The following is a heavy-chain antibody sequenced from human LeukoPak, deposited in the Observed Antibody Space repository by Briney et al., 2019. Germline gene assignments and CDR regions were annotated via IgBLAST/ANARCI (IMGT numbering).Heavy chain of an antibody. D-gene: IGHD3-10*01. J-gene: IGHJ3*02. Sequence: GGSLRLSCAASGFTFSNYGMHWVRQAPGKGLEWVAFIRYDGSNKYYVDSVKGRFTISRDNSKNSLYLQMNSLRTEDTALYYCAKDRLLWFGEADAFDIWGQGTMVTVSS. CDR3: AKDRLLWFGEADAFDI. CDR1: GFTFSNYG. CDR2: IRYDGSNK. V-gene: IGHV3-30*02.